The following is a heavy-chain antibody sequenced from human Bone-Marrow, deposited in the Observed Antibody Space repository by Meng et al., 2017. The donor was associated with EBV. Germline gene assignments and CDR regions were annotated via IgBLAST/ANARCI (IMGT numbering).Heavy chain of an antibody. D-gene: IGHD2/OR15-2a*01. J-gene: IGHJ4*02. CDR2: ISSSSSYI. V-gene: IGHV3-21*01. Sequence: EVQLVESGXXLXKPGGXXRXFCAASGFTFSSYSMNWVRQAPGKGLEWVSSISSSSSYIYYADSVKGRFTISRDNAKNSLYLQMNSLRAEDTAVYYCARADEYPACFDYWGQGTLVTVSS. CDR3: ARADEYPACFDY. CDR1: GFTFSSYS.